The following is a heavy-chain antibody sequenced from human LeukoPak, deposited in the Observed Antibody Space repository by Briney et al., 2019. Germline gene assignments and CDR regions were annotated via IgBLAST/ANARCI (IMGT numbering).Heavy chain of an antibody. J-gene: IGHJ4*02. CDR2: ISSSSSYI. CDR1: GFTFSSYS. D-gene: IGHD4-4*01. CDR3: ARARTTVTTTPLH. V-gene: IGHV3-21*01. Sequence: GGSLRLSRAASGFTFSSYSMNWVRQAPGKGLEWVSSISSSSSYIYYADSVKGRFTISRDNAKNSLYLQMNSLRAEDTAVYYCARARTTVTTTPLHWGQGTLVTVSS.